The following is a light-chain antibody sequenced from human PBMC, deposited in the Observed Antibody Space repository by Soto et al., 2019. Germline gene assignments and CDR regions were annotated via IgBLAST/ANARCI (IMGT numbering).Light chain of an antibody. CDR1: NRDVGAYNY. Sequence: QSALTQPRSVSGSPGQSVTISCTGTNRDVGAYNYVSWYQQHPGKAPKLIIYDVNKRPSGVPDRFSGSKSGITASLTISGLQAEDEAHYHCFSFSGGIGGGTQLTVL. CDR3: FSFSGG. J-gene: IGLJ2*01. V-gene: IGLV2-11*01. CDR2: DVN.